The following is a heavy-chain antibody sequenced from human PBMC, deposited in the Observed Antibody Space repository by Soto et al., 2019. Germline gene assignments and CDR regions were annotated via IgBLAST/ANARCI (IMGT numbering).Heavy chain of an antibody. J-gene: IGHJ6*02. CDR1: GYSFSTHS. D-gene: IGHD1-1*01. CDR3: ARGKGMEDNYYDYGMDV. Sequence: ASVKVSCKASGYSFSTHSMHWVRQAPGQGLEWMGWINGGNGNTKYSQKFRDRVTITRDASASTGYMEMSSLRSEDTAVYYCARGKGMEDNYYDYGMDVWGQGTMVTVSS. V-gene: IGHV1-3*01. CDR2: INGGNGNT.